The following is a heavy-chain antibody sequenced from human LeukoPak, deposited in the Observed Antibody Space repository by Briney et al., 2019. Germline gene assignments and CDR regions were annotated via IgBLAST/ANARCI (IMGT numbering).Heavy chain of an antibody. CDR2: VSASGTAK. V-gene: IGHV3-48*04. Sequence: GGSLRLSSAASGFSFSSYNMNWVRQAPGKGLEWVSYVSASGTAKFYADSVRGRFTISRDNAKNSLYLQMNSLRAEDTAVYYCARATVLNAFDIWGQGTMVTVSS. J-gene: IGHJ3*02. CDR1: GFSFSSYN. CDR3: ARATVLNAFDI. D-gene: IGHD4-17*01.